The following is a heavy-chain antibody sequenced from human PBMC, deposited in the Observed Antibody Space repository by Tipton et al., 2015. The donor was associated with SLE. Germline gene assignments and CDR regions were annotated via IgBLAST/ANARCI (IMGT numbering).Heavy chain of an antibody. V-gene: IGHV1-69*01. CDR2: IIPIFGTA. CDR1: GGTFSSYA. J-gene: IGHJ5*02. D-gene: IGHD3-16*01. CDR3: AGVGEXXNWFDP. Sequence: SGAEVKVSCKASGGTFSSYAISWVRQAPGQGLEWMGGIIPIFGTANYAQKFQGRVTITADESTSTAYMELSSLRSEDTAVYYVAGVGEXXNWFDPWGQGTXXXVSX.